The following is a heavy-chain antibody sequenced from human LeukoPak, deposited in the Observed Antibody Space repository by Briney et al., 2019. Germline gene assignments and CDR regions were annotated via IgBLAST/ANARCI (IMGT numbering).Heavy chain of an antibody. Sequence: ASVKVSCKASGYTFTGYYMHWVRQAPGQGLEWMGWINPNSGGTNYAQKFQGRVTMTRDTSISTAYMELSRLRSDDTAVYCCAREVDYYDSSGYDYWGQGTLVTVSS. D-gene: IGHD3-22*01. CDR2: INPNSGGT. CDR3: AREVDYYDSSGYDY. CDR1: GYTFTGYY. V-gene: IGHV1-2*02. J-gene: IGHJ4*02.